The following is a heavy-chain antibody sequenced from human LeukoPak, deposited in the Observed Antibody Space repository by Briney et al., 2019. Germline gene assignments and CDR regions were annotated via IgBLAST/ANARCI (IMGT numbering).Heavy chain of an antibody. V-gene: IGHV3-21*01. CDR2: ISSSSSYI. CDR3: ARDPSLQRESYPFDY. CDR1: GFTFSSYS. D-gene: IGHD1-1*01. Sequence: GGSLRLSCAASGFTFSSYSMNWVRQAPGKGLEWVSSISSSSSYIYYADSVKGRFTISRDNAKHSLHLQMNSLRAEDTAVYYCARDPSLQRESYPFDYWGQGTLVTVSS. J-gene: IGHJ4*02.